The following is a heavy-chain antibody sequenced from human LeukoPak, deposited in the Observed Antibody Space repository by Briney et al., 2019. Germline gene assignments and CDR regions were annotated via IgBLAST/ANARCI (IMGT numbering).Heavy chain of an antibody. CDR1: GGTFSSYA. CDR3: ARAPSGWYFD. J-gene: IGHJ4*02. D-gene: IGHD6-19*01. CDR2: IIPILGIA. Sequence: SVEVSCKASGGTFSSYAISWVRQAPGQGLERMGRIIPILGIANYAQKFQGRVTITADKSTSTAYMELSSLRSEDTAVYYCARAPSGWYFDWGQGTLVTVSS. V-gene: IGHV1-69*04.